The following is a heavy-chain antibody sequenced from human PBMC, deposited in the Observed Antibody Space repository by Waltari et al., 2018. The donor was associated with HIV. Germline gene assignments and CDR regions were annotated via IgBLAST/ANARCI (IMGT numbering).Heavy chain of an antibody. J-gene: IGHJ3*01. Sequence: QVQVAESGGGVVQPGRSLRLSCAGSGFTFSSYGIHWVRQAPGKGLEWVGVISYDGNNKYYADSVKGRFTISRDNSKNTLYLQMNSLRPEDTAVYYCAKASSHYYGSGDVWGQGTMVTVSS. V-gene: IGHV3-30*18. CDR1: GFTFSSYG. CDR3: AKASSHYYGSGDV. D-gene: IGHD3-10*01. CDR2: ISYDGNNK.